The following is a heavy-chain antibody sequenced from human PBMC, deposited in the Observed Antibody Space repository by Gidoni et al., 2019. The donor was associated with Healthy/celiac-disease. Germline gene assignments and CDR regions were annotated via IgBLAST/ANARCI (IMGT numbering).Heavy chain of an antibody. D-gene: IGHD6-13*01. CDR2: ISYDGSNK. CDR1: GFTFSSYA. Sequence: GFTFSSYAMHWVRQAPGKGLEWVAVISYDGSNKYYADSVKGRFTISRDNSKNTLYLQMNSLRAEDTAVYYCARDEAAAGSFWYFDLWGRGTLVTVSS. CDR3: ARDEAAAGSFWYFDL. V-gene: IGHV3-30*04. J-gene: IGHJ2*01.